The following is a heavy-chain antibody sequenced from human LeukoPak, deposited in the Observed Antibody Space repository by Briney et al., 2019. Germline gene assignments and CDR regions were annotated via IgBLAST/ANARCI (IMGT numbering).Heavy chain of an antibody. CDR1: GGSISSYY. CDR2: IYYSGST. J-gene: IGHJ6*02. V-gene: IGHV4-59*08. CDR3: ATFRYGLDV. Sequence: PSETLSLTCTVSGGSISSYYWSWIRQPPGKGLEWIGYIYYSGSTNYNPSLKSRVTISVDTSKNQFSLKLISVTAADTAVYYCATFRYGLDVWGQGTTVTVSS.